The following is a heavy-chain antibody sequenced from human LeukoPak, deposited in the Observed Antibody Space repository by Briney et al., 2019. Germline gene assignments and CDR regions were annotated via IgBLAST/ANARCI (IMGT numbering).Heavy chain of an antibody. CDR2: ISGSGGST. CDR1: GFTFSSYG. J-gene: IGHJ5*02. Sequence: GGSLRLSCAASGFTFSSYGMSWVRQAPGKGLEWVSAISGSGGSTYYADSVKGRFTISRDNAKNSLYLQMNSLRAEDTAVYYCARPIQRSAGTRWFDPWGQGTLVTVSS. D-gene: IGHD1-1*01. CDR3: ARPIQRSAGTRWFDP. V-gene: IGHV3-23*01.